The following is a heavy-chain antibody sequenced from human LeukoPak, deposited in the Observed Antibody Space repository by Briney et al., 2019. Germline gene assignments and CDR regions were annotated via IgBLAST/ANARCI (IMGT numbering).Heavy chain of an antibody. D-gene: IGHD1-14*01. J-gene: IGHJ4*02. CDR3: ARGNRAHDY. CDR2: ISGDGT. CDR1: GFTFSVYG. Sequence: GGTLRLSCAASGFTFSVYGMSWVRQAPGKGLEWVSAISGDGTYYADSVKGRFTISRDNSKDTLYLQMNSLRAEDTAVYYCARGNRAHDYWGQGTLVTVSS. V-gene: IGHV3-23*01.